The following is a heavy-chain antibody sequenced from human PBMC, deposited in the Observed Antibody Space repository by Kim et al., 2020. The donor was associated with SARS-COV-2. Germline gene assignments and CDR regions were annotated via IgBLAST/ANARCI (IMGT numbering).Heavy chain of an antibody. J-gene: IGHJ4*02. V-gene: IGHV4-34*01. Sequence: SETLSLTCAVYGGSFSGYYWSWIRQPPGKGLEWIGEINHSGSTNYNPSLKSRVTISVDMAKNQFSLKLSSVTAADTAVYYCARGAPGDSADSSGYFLDYWGKGTLVTVSS. D-gene: IGHD3-22*01. CDR3: ARGAPGDSADSSGYFLDY. CDR2: INHSGST. CDR1: GGSFSGYY.